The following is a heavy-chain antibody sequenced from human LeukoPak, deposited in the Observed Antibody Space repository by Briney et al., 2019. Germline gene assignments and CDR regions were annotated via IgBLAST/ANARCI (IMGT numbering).Heavy chain of an antibody. Sequence: SETLSLTCTVSGGSVSGYDNYWSWIRQPPGKGLEWIGYIYYSGSTNYNPSLKSRVTISVDTSKNQFSLKLSSVTAADTAVYYCARDSRGSGSYPFDPWGQGTLVTVSS. CDR1: GGSVSGYDNY. CDR3: ARDSRGSGSYPFDP. D-gene: IGHD3-10*01. V-gene: IGHV4-61*08. J-gene: IGHJ5*02. CDR2: IYYSGST.